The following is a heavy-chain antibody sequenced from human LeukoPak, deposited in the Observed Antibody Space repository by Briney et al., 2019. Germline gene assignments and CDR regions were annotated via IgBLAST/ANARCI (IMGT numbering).Heavy chain of an antibody. V-gene: IGHV4-4*02. D-gene: IGHD4-17*01. Sequence: SETLSLTCGASGGSISSTNWWSWVRQPPGQGLDCIGYIYYSGSTNYNPSLKSRVTMSVDTSKHQFSLKLSSVTAADTAVYYCARDYGDYALDYWGQGTLVTVSS. CDR3: ARDYGDYALDY. J-gene: IGHJ4*02. CDR1: GGSISSTNW. CDR2: IYYSGST.